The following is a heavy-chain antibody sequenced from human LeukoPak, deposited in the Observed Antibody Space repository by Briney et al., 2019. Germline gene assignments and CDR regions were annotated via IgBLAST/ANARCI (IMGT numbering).Heavy chain of an antibody. CDR1: GYTFTSYA. CDR2: INAGNGNT. CDR3: ARSVWFGDLPQPLDY. J-gene: IGHJ4*02. D-gene: IGHD3-10*01. V-gene: IGHV1-3*01. Sequence: ASVRVSCKASGYTFTSYAMHWVRQAPGQRLEWMGWINAGNGNTKYSQKFQGRVTITRDTSASTAYMELSSLRSEDTAVYYCARSVWFGDLPQPLDYWGQGTLVTVSS.